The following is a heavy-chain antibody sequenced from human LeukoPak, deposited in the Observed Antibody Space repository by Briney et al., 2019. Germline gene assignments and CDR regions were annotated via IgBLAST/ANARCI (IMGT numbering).Heavy chain of an antibody. J-gene: IGHJ4*02. CDR1: EFTFSTYW. Sequence: GGSLRLSCAASEFTFSTYWMSWVRQAPGKGLEWVANIKQDGSEKYYADSVRGRFTISRDNSKNTLYMEMNSLRAEDTAVYYCARDRYGANSPFDYWGQGTLVTVSS. V-gene: IGHV3-7*01. CDR2: IKQDGSEK. CDR3: ARDRYGANSPFDY. D-gene: IGHD4-23*01.